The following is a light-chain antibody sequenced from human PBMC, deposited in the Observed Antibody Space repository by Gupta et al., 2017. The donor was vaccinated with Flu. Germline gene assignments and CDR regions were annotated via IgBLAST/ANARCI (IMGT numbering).Light chain of an antibody. CDR2: WAS. CDR1: QSVLYSSNNKNY. Sequence: SVGERAAINCKSSQSVLYSSNNKNYLAWYQQKPGQPPKLLSSWASTRESGVPDRFSGSGSGTDFTLTISSLQAEDVAVYFCQQDDRTPPTFGGGTKVEIK. CDR3: QQDDRTPPT. J-gene: IGKJ4*01. V-gene: IGKV4-1*01.